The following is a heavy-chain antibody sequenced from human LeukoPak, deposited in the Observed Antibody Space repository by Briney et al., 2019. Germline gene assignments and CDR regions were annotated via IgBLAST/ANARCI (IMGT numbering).Heavy chain of an antibody. CDR2: ISGSGGST. CDR3: AKDRTAHWDPGNWFDP. D-gene: IGHD2-21*02. CDR1: GFTFSSYA. Sequence: PGGSLRLSCAASGFTFSSYAMSWVRQAPGKGLEWVSAISGSGGSTFYADSVKGRFTISRDNSKNTLYLQMNSLRAEDTAVYYCAKDRTAHWDPGNWFDPWGQGTLATVSS. V-gene: IGHV3-23*01. J-gene: IGHJ5*02.